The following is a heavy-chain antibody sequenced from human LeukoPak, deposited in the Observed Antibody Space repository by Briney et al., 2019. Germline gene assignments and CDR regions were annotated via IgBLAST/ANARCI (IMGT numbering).Heavy chain of an antibody. CDR2: IYATGST. CDR1: GGSIINYY. D-gene: IGHD3-22*01. Sequence: SETLSLTCTVSGGSIINYYWSWLRQPAGTGLEWVGRIYATGSTIYNPSLQSRLSMSVDTSKNQFSLRLTSVTAADTAVYYCARLKYYDSTGYSPGYYMDVWGKGITVTVSS. CDR3: ARLKYYDSTGYSPGYYMDV. J-gene: IGHJ6*03. V-gene: IGHV4-4*07.